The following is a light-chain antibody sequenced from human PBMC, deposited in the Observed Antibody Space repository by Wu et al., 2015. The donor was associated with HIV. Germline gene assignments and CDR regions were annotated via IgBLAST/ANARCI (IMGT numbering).Light chain of an antibody. V-gene: IGKV1-5*03. CDR2: QAS. CDR1: QNIRNW. J-gene: IGKJ2*01. CDR3: QQYNNYPYT. Sequence: DIQVTQSPSTLSASVGDRVTITCRASQNIRNWLAWYQQKPGEVPKLLIYQASTLNNGVPSRFSGSGSGTDFTLTISSLQPDDFATFYCQQYNNYPYTFGQGTKLEIK.